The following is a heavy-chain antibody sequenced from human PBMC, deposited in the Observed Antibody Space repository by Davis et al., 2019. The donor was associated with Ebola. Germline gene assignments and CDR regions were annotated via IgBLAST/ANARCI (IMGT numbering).Heavy chain of an antibody. D-gene: IGHD3-10*01. CDR1: GGSFSGYY. CDR2: IYHSGST. V-gene: IGHV4-34*01. CDR3: ARRKPGEGGSGSWYYYYYMDV. Sequence: PSETLSLTCAVYGGSFSGYYWSWIRQPPGKGLEWIGSIYHSGSTYYNPSLKSRVTISVDTSKNQFSLKLSSVTAADTAVYYCARRKPGEGGSGSWYYYYYMDVWGKGTTVTVSS. J-gene: IGHJ6*03.